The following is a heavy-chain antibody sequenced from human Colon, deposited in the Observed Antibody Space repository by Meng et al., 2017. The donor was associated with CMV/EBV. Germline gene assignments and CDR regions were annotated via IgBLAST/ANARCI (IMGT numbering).Heavy chain of an antibody. CDR3: ASETLSSGRYGADY. CDR2: IYYSGST. Sequence: PETLSLTCTVSGGSISSSSYYWGWLRQPPGKGLEWIGSIYYSGSTYYNPSRKSRVTISVATSKNQFALKLNSVAAADTAVYCCASETLSSGRYGADYWGQGTLVTVSS. V-gene: IGHV4-39*06. CDR1: GGSISSSSYY. J-gene: IGHJ4*02. D-gene: IGHD6-19*01.